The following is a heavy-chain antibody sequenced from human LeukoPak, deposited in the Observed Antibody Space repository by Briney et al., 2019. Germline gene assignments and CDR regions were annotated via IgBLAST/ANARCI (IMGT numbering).Heavy chain of an antibody. Sequence: PGGSLRLSCAASGFTVSSNYMSWVRQAPGKGLEWVSVIYSGGSTYYADSVKGRFTISRDNSKNTLYLQMNSLRAEDTAVYYCARETPGALQDAFDIWGQGTMVTVSS. CDR2: IYSGGST. V-gene: IGHV3-53*01. CDR1: GFTVSSNY. D-gene: IGHD5-24*01. CDR3: ARETPGALQDAFDI. J-gene: IGHJ3*02.